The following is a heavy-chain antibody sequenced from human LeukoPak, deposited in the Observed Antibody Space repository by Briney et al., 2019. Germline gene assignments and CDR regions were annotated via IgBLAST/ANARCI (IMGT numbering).Heavy chain of an antibody. CDR1: GFTFTSSA. D-gene: IGHD5-12*01. J-gene: IGHJ6*02. CDR2: IVVGGGNT. V-gene: IGHV1-58*01. CDR3: AADPYSGYTYYYYYGMDV. Sequence: SVKVSCKASGFTFTSSAVQWVRQARGQRLEWIGWIVVGGGNTNYAQKFQERVTITRDMSTSTAYMELSSLRSEDTAVYYCAADPYSGYTYYYYYGMDVWGQGTTVTVSS.